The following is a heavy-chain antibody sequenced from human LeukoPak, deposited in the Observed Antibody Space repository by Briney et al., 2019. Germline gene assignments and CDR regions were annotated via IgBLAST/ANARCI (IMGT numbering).Heavy chain of an antibody. J-gene: IGHJ4*02. CDR1: GGSINKYY. D-gene: IGHD3-10*01. CDR3: ARGSPAGSGLEFFFDS. Sequence: PSETLSLTCTVSGGSINKYYWSWIRQPAGEGLEWIGHIYTSGRTNYNPSLKSPVTMSVDTYKKQFSMELRSVTAADTAVYYCARGSPAGSGLEFFFDSWGQGTLVTVSS. CDR2: IYTSGRT. V-gene: IGHV4-4*07.